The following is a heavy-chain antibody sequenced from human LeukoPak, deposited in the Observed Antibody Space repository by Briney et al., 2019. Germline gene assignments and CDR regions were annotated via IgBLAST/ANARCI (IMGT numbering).Heavy chain of an antibody. J-gene: IGHJ4*02. D-gene: IGHD5-24*01. CDR1: GFTFSSYA. Sequence: GGSLRLSCAASGFTFSSYAMSWVRQAPGKGLEWVSAISGSGGSTYYADSVKGRFTISRDNSKNTLFLHMNSLRVDDSVIYYCAKGETATSHWGQGTLVTVSS. CDR2: ISGSGGST. V-gene: IGHV3-23*01. CDR3: AKGETATSH.